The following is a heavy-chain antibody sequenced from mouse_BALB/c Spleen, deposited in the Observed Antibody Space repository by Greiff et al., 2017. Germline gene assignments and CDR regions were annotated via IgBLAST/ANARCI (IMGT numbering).Heavy chain of an antibody. CDR1: GYTFTSYW. V-gene: IGHV1-5*01. J-gene: IGHJ4*01. CDR3: TAYRYALMDY. Sequence: EVQLQQSGTVLARPGASVKMSCKASGYTFTSYWMHWVKQRPGQGLEWIGAIYPGNSDTSYNQKFKGKAKLTAVTSTSTAYMELSSLTNEDSAVYYCTAYRYALMDYWGQGTSVTVSS. D-gene: IGHD2-14*01. CDR2: IYPGNSDT.